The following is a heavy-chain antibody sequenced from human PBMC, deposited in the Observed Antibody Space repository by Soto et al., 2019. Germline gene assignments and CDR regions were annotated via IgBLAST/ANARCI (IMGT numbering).Heavy chain of an antibody. Sequence: QVQLQESGPGLVKPSQTLSLTCTVSGGSISSGGYYWSWIRQHPGKGLEWIGYIYYSGSTYYNPSLKSRVTISVDTSKNQFALKLSSVTAADTAVYYCARERDGYSYWYFDLWGRGTLVTVSS. J-gene: IGHJ2*01. D-gene: IGHD4-4*01. CDR3: ARERDGYSYWYFDL. V-gene: IGHV4-31*03. CDR2: IYYSGST. CDR1: GGSISSGGYY.